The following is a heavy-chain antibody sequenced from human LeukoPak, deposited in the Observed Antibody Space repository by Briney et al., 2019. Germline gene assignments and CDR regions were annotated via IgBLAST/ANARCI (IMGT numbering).Heavy chain of an antibody. V-gene: IGHV3-23*01. D-gene: IGHD4-17*01. Sequence: GGSLRLSCATSGFTFSSYTMNWVRQTPGKGLEWVSTIDDGARNTHYADSVRGRFTISRDDFLNMVHLQMNSLRAEDTAIYYCAKYGDYWGDYWGQGTLVTVSS. CDR3: AKYGDYWGDY. CDR2: IDDGARNT. CDR1: GFTFSSYT. J-gene: IGHJ4*02.